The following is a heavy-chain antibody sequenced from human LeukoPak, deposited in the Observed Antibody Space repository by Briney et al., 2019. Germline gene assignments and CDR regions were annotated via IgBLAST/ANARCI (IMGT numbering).Heavy chain of an antibody. D-gene: IGHD3-22*01. V-gene: IGHV3-13*01. Sequence: GGSLRLSCAASGFTFSSYDMHWVRQATGKGLEWVSAIGTAGDTYYPDSVKGRFTISRDNSKNTLYLQMNSLRAEDTAVYYCARDSDDSSGYYPDYWGQGTLVTVSS. CDR1: GFTFSSYD. CDR2: IGTAGDT. CDR3: ARDSDDSSGYYPDY. J-gene: IGHJ4*02.